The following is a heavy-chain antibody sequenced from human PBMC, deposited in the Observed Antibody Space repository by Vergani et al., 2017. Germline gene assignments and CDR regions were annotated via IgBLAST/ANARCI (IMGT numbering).Heavy chain of an antibody. Sequence: QLQLQESGPGLVKPSETLSLTCTVSGGSISSSSYYWGWIRQPPGKGLEWIGRIYYSGSPYYNPSLKSRVTISVDTSKNQFSLKLSSVTAADTAVYYCARKLIAVAGSRDYFDYWGQGTLVTVSS. CDR1: GGSISSSSYY. J-gene: IGHJ4*02. CDR2: IYYSGSP. D-gene: IGHD6-19*01. V-gene: IGHV4-39*01. CDR3: ARKLIAVAGSRDYFDY.